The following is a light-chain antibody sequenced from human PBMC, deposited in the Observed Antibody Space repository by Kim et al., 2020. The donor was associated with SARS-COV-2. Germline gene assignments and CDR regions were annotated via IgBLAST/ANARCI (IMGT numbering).Light chain of an antibody. CDR3: NSRDSSTSHLI. CDR2: GEN. J-gene: IGLJ2*01. V-gene: IGLV3-19*01. Sequence: ALGQTVRITCQGDSLRNHYASWYQQKPGQAPVLVIYGENNRPSGIPDRFSGSTSGNTASLTITGAQAEDEADYFCNSRDSSTSHLIFGGGTQLTVL. CDR1: SLRNHY.